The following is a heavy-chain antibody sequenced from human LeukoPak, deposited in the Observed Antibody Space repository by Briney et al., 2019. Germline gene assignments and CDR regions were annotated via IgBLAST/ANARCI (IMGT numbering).Heavy chain of an antibody. J-gene: IGHJ4*02. CDR2: IYTSGST. V-gene: IGHV4-59*10. Sequence: SETLSLTCAVYGGSFSGYYWSWIRQPAGKGLEWIGRIYTSGSTNYNPSLKSRITMSVDTSKNQFSLKLCSVTAADTAVYYCARSSGSYRGYFDYWGQGTLVTVSS. CDR1: GGSFSGYY. D-gene: IGHD1-26*01. CDR3: ARSSGSYRGYFDY.